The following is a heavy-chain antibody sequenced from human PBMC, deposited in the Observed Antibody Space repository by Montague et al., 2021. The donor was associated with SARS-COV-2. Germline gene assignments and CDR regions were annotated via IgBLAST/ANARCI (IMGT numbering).Heavy chain of an antibody. D-gene: IGHD3-22*01. CDR2: LLEKKN. CDR3: ARIWYSSGYQGIYYFDY. CDR1: GVVELRRRS. V-gene: IGHV4-61*10. Sequence: SETLSLTCTVSGVVELRRRSEEHTSELQSLAYLVCCLLLEKKNNYNPSLKSRVTISVDTSKNQFSLKLSSVTAADTAVYYCARIWYSSGYQGIYYFDYRGHGTQVTVS. J-gene: IGHJ4*01.